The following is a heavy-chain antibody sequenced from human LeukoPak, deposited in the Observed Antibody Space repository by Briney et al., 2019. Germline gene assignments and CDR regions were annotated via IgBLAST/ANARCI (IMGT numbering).Heavy chain of an antibody. J-gene: IGHJ6*02. CDR1: GFTFNTFN. Sequence: GGSLRLSCAASGFTFNTFNMTWVRQAPGKGLEWVSYISSGSSSRYYADSVKGRFTISRDNAKNSLYLQMNSLRAEDTAVYFCARLRYYAVDVWGQGTTVIVSS. CDR2: ISSGSSSR. V-gene: IGHV3-48*01. CDR3: ARLRYYAVDV.